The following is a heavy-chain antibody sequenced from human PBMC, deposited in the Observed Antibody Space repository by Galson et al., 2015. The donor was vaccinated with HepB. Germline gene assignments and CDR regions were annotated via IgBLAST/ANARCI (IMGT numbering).Heavy chain of an antibody. V-gene: IGHV3-30*04. D-gene: IGHD6-19*01. CDR3: ARDLPGYSSGWYGGDFDF. CDR2: ISFDGSNE. CDR1: GFTFRAYT. Sequence: SLRLSCAASGFTFRAYTMHWVRQAPGKGLEWLAVISFDGSNEFYADSVKGRFSISRDNFKNMLFLQMHSLTTEDTALYYCARDLPGYSSGWYGGDFDFWGQGTLVTVSS. J-gene: IGHJ4*02.